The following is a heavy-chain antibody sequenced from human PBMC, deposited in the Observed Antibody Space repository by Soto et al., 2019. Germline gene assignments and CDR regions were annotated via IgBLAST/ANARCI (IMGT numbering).Heavy chain of an antibody. CDR2: IYYSGST. CDR3: ARGYGGRRGGWFDP. D-gene: IGHD4-17*01. CDR1: GGSISSGGYY. V-gene: IGHV4-31*03. J-gene: IGHJ5*02. Sequence: QVQLQESGPGLVRPSQTLSLTCTVSGGSISSGGYYWSWIRQHPGKGLEWIGYIYYSGSTYYNPHLRSRVTISVDTSKNQFSLKLSSVTAAATAVYYCARGYGGRRGGWFDPWGQGTLVTVSS.